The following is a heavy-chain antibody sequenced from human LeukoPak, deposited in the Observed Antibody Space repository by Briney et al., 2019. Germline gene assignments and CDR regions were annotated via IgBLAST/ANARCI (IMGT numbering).Heavy chain of an antibody. CDR1: GGSISSGSYY. CDR2: IYYSGST. J-gene: IGHJ6*03. CDR3: ARVDAVNVDLYCMDV. D-gene: IGHD3-16*02. Sequence: PSETLSLTCTVSGGSISSGSYYWSWIRQHPGKGLEWIGYIYYSGSTYYNPSLKSRVTISVDTSKNHFSLRLSSVTAADTAVYYCARVDAVNVDLYCMDVWGKGTTVPVSS. V-gene: IGHV4-31*03.